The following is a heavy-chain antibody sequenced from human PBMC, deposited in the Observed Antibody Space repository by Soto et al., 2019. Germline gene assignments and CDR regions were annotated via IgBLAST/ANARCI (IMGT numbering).Heavy chain of an antibody. Sequence: ASVKVSCKASGYTFTSYGISWVRQAPGQGLEWMGWISAYNGNTNYAQKLQGRVTMTTDTSTSTAYLELRSLRSDDTAVDYCARGMPSGGLYYDFWSGYYTVDYWGQGTLVTVSS. CDR1: GYTFTSYG. J-gene: IGHJ4*02. CDR3: ARGMPSGGLYYDFWSGYYTVDY. V-gene: IGHV1-18*01. D-gene: IGHD3-3*01. CDR2: ISAYNGNT.